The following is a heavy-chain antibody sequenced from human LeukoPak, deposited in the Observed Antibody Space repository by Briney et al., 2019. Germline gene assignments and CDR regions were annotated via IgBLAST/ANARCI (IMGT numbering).Heavy chain of an antibody. V-gene: IGHV1-46*01. Sequence: ASVKVSCKASGYAFTSYHVHWLRLAPGQGLEWMGIMKSSGESPTYAQRFQGRVTMTRDTSTSTVYMDLTSLRSEDTAVYYCARGYDFWSGYYVLDYWGQGTLVTVSS. J-gene: IGHJ4*02. CDR1: GYAFTSYH. CDR2: MKSSGESP. CDR3: ARGYDFWSGYYVLDY. D-gene: IGHD3-3*01.